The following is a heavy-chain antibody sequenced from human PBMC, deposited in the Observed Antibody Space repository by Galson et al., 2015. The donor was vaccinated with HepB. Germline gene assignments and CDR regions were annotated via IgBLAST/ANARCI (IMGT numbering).Heavy chain of an antibody. Sequence: SLRLSCAASGFTFMSCAMSWVRQAPGKGMEWVSGITSAGSTYHADSVKGRFTISRDNSMNTLYLQMNSLRAEDTAVYYCAKFAVATNYFDYWGQGTLVAVSS. J-gene: IGHJ4*02. CDR1: GFTFMSCA. CDR2: ITSAGST. CDR3: AKFAVATNYFDY. V-gene: IGHV3-23*01. D-gene: IGHD5-24*01.